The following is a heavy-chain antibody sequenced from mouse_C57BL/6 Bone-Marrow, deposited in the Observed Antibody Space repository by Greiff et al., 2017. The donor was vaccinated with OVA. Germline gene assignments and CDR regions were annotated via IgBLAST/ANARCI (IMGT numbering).Heavy chain of an antibody. J-gene: IGHJ1*03. CDR1: GFTFSDYG. CDR3: ASLYYGSRGGYFDV. V-gene: IGHV5-15*01. CDR2: ISNLAYSI. Sequence: DVKLVESGGGLVQPGGSLKLSCAASGFTFSDYGMAWVRQAPRKGPEWVAFISNLAYSIYYADTVTGRFTISRENAKNTLYLEMSSLRSEDTAMYYCASLYYGSRGGYFDVWGTGTTVTVSS. D-gene: IGHD1-1*01.